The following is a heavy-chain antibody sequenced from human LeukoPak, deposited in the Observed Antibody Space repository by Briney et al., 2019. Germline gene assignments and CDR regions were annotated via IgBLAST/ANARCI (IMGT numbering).Heavy chain of an antibody. CDR1: AGSISSYY. CDR3: ARDVPGYYYYMDV. V-gene: IGHV4-59*01. J-gene: IGHJ6*03. CDR2: IYYSGST. Sequence: SETLSLTCTVYAGSISSYYWSWIRQPPGKGLEWIGYIYYSGSTNYNPSLKSRVTISVDTPKNQFSLKLSSVTAADTAVYYCARDVPGYYYYMDVWGKGTTVTISS. D-gene: IGHD1-14*01.